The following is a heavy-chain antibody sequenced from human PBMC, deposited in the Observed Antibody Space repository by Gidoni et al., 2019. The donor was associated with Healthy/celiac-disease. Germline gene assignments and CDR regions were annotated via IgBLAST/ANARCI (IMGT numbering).Heavy chain of an antibody. D-gene: IGHD3-22*01. CDR1: GGSSSAHY. CDR3: ARGSGGYYDSIRYAFDI. V-gene: IGHV4-34*01. Sequence: QVQLLQWGAGLLKPSETLSLTCAVYGGSSSAHYWSWIRQPPGTGLAWIGEINHSGSTTYNPSLMRRVTISVGTSKHQFSLKLRSVTATDTAVYYCARGSGGYYDSIRYAFDIWGQGTMVTVSS. J-gene: IGHJ3*02. CDR2: INHSGST.